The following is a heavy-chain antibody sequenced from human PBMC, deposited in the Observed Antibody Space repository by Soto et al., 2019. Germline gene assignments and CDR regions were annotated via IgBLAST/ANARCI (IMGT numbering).Heavy chain of an antibody. Sequence: GSLRLSCTAAGVTLGDYDRSWSRQAPGKGLEWVGFIRSKAYGGTTEYAASVKGRFTISRDDSKSIAYLQMNSLKTEDTAVYYCTRDIWEQLAYFDSWGQGTLVTVSS. CDR1: GVTLGDYD. CDR2: IRSKAYGGTT. D-gene: IGHD6-13*01. V-gene: IGHV3-49*03. CDR3: TRDIWEQLAYFDS. J-gene: IGHJ4*02.